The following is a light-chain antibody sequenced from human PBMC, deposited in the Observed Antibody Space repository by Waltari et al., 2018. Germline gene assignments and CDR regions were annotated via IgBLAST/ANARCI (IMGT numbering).Light chain of an antibody. CDR2: DVN. CDR3: CSYAGSAISV. V-gene: IGLV2-23*02. J-gene: IGLJ3*02. CDR1: SSDMGTYKL. Sequence: QAALTPTPTVSGSPGQSITISCSGTSSDMGTYKLVSWYQQPPGKAPTLMIYDVNKRPSGVSNRFSGSKSGNTAFLTISGLQTADEADYYCCSYAGSAISVFGGGTKLTVL.